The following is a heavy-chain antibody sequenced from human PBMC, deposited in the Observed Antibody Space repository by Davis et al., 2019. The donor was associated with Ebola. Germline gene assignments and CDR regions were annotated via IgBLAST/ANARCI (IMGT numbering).Heavy chain of an antibody. CDR3: ARAPGMAAEDSFDI. CDR1: GITSSSHW. D-gene: IGHD6-13*01. V-gene: IGHV3-7*01. Sequence: GESLKTSCAASGITSSSHWMSWVRQAPGKGLEWVANIKQDGSEKYYVDSVKGRFTISRDNAKNSLYQQMNSLIAEDTAVYYCARAPGMAAEDSFDIRGQGTMVTVSS. J-gene: IGHJ3*02. CDR2: IKQDGSEK.